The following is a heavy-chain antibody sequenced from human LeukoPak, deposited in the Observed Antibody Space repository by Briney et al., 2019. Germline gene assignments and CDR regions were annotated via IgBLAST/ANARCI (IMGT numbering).Heavy chain of an antibody. J-gene: IGHJ4*02. V-gene: IGHV4-34*01. D-gene: IGHD2-15*01. CDR2: INHSGST. CDR3: ARPLVVVAATFEFVY. Sequence: SETLSLTCTVSGGSIISYYWSWIRQPPGKGLEWIGEINHSGSTNYNPSLKSRVTISVDTSKNQFSLKLSSVTAADTAVYYCARPLVVVAATFEFVYWGQGTLVTVSS. CDR1: GGSIISYY.